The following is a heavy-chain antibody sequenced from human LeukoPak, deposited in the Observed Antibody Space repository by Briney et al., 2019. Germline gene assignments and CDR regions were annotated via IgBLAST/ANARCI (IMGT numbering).Heavy chain of an antibody. Sequence: ASVKVSCKASGYTFTGYYMHWVRQAPGQGLEWMGWINPNSGGTNYAQKFQGRVTMTRDTSISTAYMELSRLRSDDTAVYYCARDMTGGIWARATSFDHWGQGTLVTVSS. D-gene: IGHD1-14*01. V-gene: IGHV1-2*02. CDR2: INPNSGGT. J-gene: IGHJ4*02. CDR3: ARDMTGGIWARATSFDH. CDR1: GYTFTGYY.